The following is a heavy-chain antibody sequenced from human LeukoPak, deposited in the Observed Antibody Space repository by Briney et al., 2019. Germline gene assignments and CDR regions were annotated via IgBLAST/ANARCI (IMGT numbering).Heavy chain of an antibody. CDR2: IYHSGST. CDR3: ARKYSSSWGFDY. D-gene: IGHD6-13*01. CDR1: GGSISSGGYS. J-gene: IGHJ4*02. V-gene: IGHV4-30-2*01. Sequence: SQTLSLTCTVSGGSISSGGYSWSWIRQPPGKGLEWIGYIYHSGSTYYNPSLKSRVTISVDRSKNQFSLKLSSVTAADTAVYYCARKYSSSWGFDYWGQGTLVTVSS.